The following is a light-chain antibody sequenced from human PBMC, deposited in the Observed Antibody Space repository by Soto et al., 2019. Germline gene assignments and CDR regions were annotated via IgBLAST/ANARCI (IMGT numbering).Light chain of an antibody. V-gene: IGKV3-15*01. Sequence: EIVMTQSPATLSVSPGGRATLSCRASQSISDTLAWYQQKPGQAPRLLIYGASRRATGFPARFSGSGSGTHFSLTISGMQSEDLAVYDCQQYDNWPWTFGQGTKVEI. CDR3: QQYDNWPWT. CDR2: GAS. CDR1: QSISDT. J-gene: IGKJ1*01.